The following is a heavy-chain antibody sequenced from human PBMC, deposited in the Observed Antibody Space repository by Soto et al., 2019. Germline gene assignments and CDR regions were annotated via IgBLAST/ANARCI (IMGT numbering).Heavy chain of an antibody. CDR1: GFTVSSNY. CDR2: IYSGGST. Sequence: EVQLVETGGGLIQPGGSLRLSCAASGFTVSSNYMSWVRQAPGKGLEWVTGIYSGGSTYYADSVKGRFNISRDNSKNTMYLQMNSLRAEDTAVYYWSRDEPDYDSSGSGSYYYYGMDGWGQGTTVTVSS. V-gene: IGHV3-53*02. CDR3: SRDEPDYDSSGSGSYYYYGMDG. J-gene: IGHJ6*02. D-gene: IGHD3-22*01.